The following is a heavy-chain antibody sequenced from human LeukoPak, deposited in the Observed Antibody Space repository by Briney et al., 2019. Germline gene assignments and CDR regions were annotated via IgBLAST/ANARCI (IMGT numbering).Heavy chain of an antibody. CDR2: IYSGGSI. Sequence: GGSLRLSCAASAFSVSDNYMSWVRQAPGKGLECVSVIYSGGSIYYADSVKGRFTISRDNSKNTLYLQMNSLRVEDSAVYYCARDLESLSGGDYGGSWGQGTLVTVSS. D-gene: IGHD2-21*02. CDR1: AFSVSDNY. V-gene: IGHV3-53*01. CDR3: ARDLESLSGGDYGGS. J-gene: IGHJ5*02.